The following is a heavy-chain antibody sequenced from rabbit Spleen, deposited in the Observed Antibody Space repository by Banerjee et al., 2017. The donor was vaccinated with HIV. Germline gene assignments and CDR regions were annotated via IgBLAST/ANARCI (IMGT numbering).Heavy chain of an antibody. CDR2: INIATGKS. V-gene: IGHV1S40*01. D-gene: IGHD7-1*01. CDR3: ARDLVTAIGWNFAL. Sequence: QSLEESGGDLVKPGASLTLTCTASGVSFSAHSYMCWVRQAPGKGLEWITCINIATGKSVYASWVSGRFIMSRTSSTTVTLQMTSLTAADTATYFCARDLVTAIGWNFALWGPGTLVTVS. CDR1: GVSFSAHSY. J-gene: IGHJ4*01.